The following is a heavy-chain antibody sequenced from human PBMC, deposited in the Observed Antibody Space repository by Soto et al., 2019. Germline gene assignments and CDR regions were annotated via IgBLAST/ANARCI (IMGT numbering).Heavy chain of an antibody. CDR3: ARSLSSGYLDYYYGMDV. D-gene: IGHD3-22*01. Sequence: PSETLSLTCTVSGGSINSNDYYWAWIRQPPGKGLEWIGSIYYSGNTYYNPSLKSRVSMSVDRSKNQFSLKLSSVTAADTAVYYCARSLSSGYLDYYYGMDVWGQGTTVTVSS. J-gene: IGHJ6*02. CDR1: GGSINSNDYY. CDR2: IYYSGNT. V-gene: IGHV4-39*07.